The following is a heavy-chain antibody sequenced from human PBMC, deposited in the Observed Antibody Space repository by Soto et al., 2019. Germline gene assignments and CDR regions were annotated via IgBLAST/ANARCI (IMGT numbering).Heavy chain of an antibody. Sequence: ETLSLTCAVSGGSISSSNWWSWVRQPPGKGLEWMGYIYYSGTTTNYNPSLKSRVTLSVDTSKNQFSLKLSSVTAADTAVYYCARLGGSYAVPHFDYWGQGTLVTVSS. CDR1: GGSISSSNW. J-gene: IGHJ4*02. D-gene: IGHD1-26*01. V-gene: IGHV4-4*02. CDR3: ARLGGSYAVPHFDY. CDR2: IYYSGTTT.